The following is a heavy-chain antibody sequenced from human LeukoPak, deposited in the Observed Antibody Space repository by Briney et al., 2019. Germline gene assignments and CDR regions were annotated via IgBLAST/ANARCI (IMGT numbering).Heavy chain of an antibody. D-gene: IGHD3-3*01. V-gene: IGHV4-59*12. CDR2: IYYTGST. J-gene: IGHJ4*02. CDR1: GGSISNYY. Sequence: PSETLSLTCTVSGGSISNYYWNWIRQPPGKGLEWIGYIYYTGSTNYNPSLKSRVTMSVDTSKNQFSLKLSSVTAADTAVYYCASLDFWSGYHDYWGQGTLVTVSS. CDR3: ASLDFWSGYHDY.